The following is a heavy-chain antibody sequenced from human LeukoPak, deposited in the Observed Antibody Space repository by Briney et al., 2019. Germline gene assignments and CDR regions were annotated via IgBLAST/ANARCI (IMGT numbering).Heavy chain of an antibody. CDR1: GGSISSSSYY. Sequence: SETLSLTCTVSGGSISSSSYYWGWIRQPPGKGLEWIGSIYYSGSTYYNPSLKSRVTISVDTSKNQFSLKLSSVTAADTAVYYCVGAKQWLSFDIWGQGTMVTVSS. D-gene: IGHD3-22*01. V-gene: IGHV4-39*01. J-gene: IGHJ3*02. CDR2: IYYSGST. CDR3: VGAKQWLSFDI.